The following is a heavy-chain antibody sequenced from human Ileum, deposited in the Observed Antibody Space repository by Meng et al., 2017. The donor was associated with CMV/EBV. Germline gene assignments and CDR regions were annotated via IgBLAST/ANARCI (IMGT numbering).Heavy chain of an antibody. V-gene: IGHV7-4-1*02. Sequence: GYTVTYWPINGVRQAPGQGLEWMGQINTKTGKAIYAQDFAGRCEFSLDTSVSTAYLQINSLKAEDTAMYYCTRDYSYGGYTEFDYWGQGTLVTVSS. D-gene: IGHD5-12*01. CDR3: TRDYSYGGYTEFDY. CDR1: GYTVTYWP. CDR2: INTKTGKA. J-gene: IGHJ4*02.